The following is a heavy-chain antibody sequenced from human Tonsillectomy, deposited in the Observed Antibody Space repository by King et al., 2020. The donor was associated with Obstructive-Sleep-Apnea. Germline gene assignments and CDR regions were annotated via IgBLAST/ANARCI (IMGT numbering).Heavy chain of an antibody. CDR1: GFTFSSYS. CDR2: TSSRSSTI. CDR3: ARDGPIKEDFDL. J-gene: IGHJ2*01. V-gene: IGHV3-48*04. Sequence: VQLVESGGGLVQPGGSLRLSCAASGFTFSSYSMNWVRQAPGKGLEWVSYTSSRSSTIYYSDSVKGRFTISRDNAKNSLYLQMNSLRAEDTAVYYCARDGPIKEDFDLWGRGTLVTVSS. D-gene: IGHD5-24*01.